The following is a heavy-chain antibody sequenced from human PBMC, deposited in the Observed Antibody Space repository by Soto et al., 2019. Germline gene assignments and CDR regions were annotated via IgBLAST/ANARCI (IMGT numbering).Heavy chain of an antibody. V-gene: IGHV3-48*02. CDR3: VRQVFWSGASCNHYFYYYAMDV. CDR1: GFSSSSYA. Sequence: DVQLVETGGGLVQPGGSLRLSCAVSGFSSSSYAMNWVRQAPGQGLEWVSFISSRGTTIYYADSVEGRFTISRDNAQNSLYLQMDSLRDEDTAVYYCVRQVFWSGASCNHYFYYYAMDVWGPGNTVIVSS. CDR2: ISSRGTTI. D-gene: IGHD3-3*01. J-gene: IGHJ6*02.